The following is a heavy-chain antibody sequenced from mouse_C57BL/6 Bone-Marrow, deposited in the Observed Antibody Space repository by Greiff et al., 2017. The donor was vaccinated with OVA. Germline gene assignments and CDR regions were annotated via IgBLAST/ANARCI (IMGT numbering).Heavy chain of an antibody. D-gene: IGHD2-4*01. CDR2: ISDGGSYT. CDR3: ARKNDYDGVFFAY. J-gene: IGHJ3*01. V-gene: IGHV5-4*03. Sequence: EVKLMESGGGLVKPGGSLKLSCAASGFTYSSYAMSWVRQTPEKRLEWVATISDGGSYTYYPDNVKGRFTISRDNSKNNLYLQMSHLKAEYTAMYYCARKNDYDGVFFAYWGQGTLVTVSA. CDR1: GFTYSSYA.